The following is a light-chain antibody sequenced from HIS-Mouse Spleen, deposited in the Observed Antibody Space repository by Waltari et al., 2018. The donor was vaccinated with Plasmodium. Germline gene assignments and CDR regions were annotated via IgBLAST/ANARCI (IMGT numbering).Light chain of an antibody. CDR1: QSISSW. J-gene: IGKJ1*01. CDR2: KAS. CDR3: QQYNSYSWT. V-gene: IGKV1-5*03. Sequence: DIQMTQSPSTLSASVGDRVTITCRASQSISSWLAWYQPKPGKAPKLLIYKASSLESGVPSRFSGSVSGTELTLTISSLQPDDFATYYCQQYNSYSWTFGQGTKVEIK.